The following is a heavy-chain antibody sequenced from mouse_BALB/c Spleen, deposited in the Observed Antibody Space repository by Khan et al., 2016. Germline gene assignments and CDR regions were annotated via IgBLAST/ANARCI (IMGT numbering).Heavy chain of an antibody. D-gene: IGHD1-1*01. Sequence: QIQLVQSGPELKKPGETVKISCKASGYTFTNYGMNWVKQAPGKGLKWMGWINTSTGEAAYSDDFKGRFAFSLETSASPAYLQINNLKNEDMATYFCARDHGRSYGWFSYWGQGTLVTVSA. CDR2: INTSTGEA. CDR3: ARDHGRSYGWFSY. J-gene: IGHJ3*01. V-gene: IGHV9-1*02. CDR1: GYTFTNYG.